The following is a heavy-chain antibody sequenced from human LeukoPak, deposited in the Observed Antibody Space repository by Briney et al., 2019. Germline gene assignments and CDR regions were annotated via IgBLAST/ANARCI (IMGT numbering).Heavy chain of an antibody. CDR2: FDPESGER. CDR3: ADFGVVTNWFDP. CDR1: GFAFTEMS. Sequence: ASVKLSCKVSGFAFTEMSIAWVRQTPRKGLEWMGGFDPESGERVNAQSFPARVTLSEDKSTDTAYRELSSLTSRDTTVYYCADFGVVTNWFDPWGQGTLVTVSS. D-gene: IGHD3-3*01. V-gene: IGHV1-24*01. J-gene: IGHJ5*02.